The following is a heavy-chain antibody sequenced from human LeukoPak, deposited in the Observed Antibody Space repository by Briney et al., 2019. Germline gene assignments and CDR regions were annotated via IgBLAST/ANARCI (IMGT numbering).Heavy chain of an antibody. CDR1: GFTFSGSA. CDR3: TSEQLVEY. CDR2: IRSKANSYAT. D-gene: IGHD6-13*01. Sequence: GGTLRLSCAASGFTFSGSAMHWVRQASGKGLEWVGRIRSKANSYATAYAASVKGRFTISRDDPKNTAYLQMNSLKTEDTAVYYCTSEQLVEYWGQGTLVTVSS. V-gene: IGHV3-73*01. J-gene: IGHJ4*02.